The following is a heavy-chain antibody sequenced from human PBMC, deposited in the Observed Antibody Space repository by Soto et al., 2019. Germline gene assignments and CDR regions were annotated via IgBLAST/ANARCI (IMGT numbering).Heavy chain of an antibody. Sequence: ASVKVSCKASGYTFTSYDINWVRQATGQGLEWMGWMNPNSGDTGYAQKFQGRVTMTRNTAISTAYMELRSLSSEDTAVSYCAGSTDYECWSGYYTYNWFDPWGQGTLVTVSS. CDR1: GYTFTSYD. D-gene: IGHD3-3*01. CDR2: MNPNSGDT. CDR3: AGSTDYECWSGYYTYNWFDP. J-gene: IGHJ5*02. V-gene: IGHV1-8*01.